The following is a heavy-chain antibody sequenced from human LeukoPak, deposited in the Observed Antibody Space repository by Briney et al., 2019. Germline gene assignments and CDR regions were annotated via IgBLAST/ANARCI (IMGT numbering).Heavy chain of an antibody. V-gene: IGHV3-48*03. CDR2: ISSGGSIK. J-gene: IGHJ4*02. Sequence: PGGSLRLSCAASGFTFSNYDMNRVRQAPGKGLEWVSHISSGGSIKYYADSLKGRFTISRDNAKNSLYLQMNSLRAEDTAVYYCARRYCSSTDCLFDYWGQGTLVTVSS. CDR1: GFTFSNYD. D-gene: IGHD2-2*01. CDR3: ARRYCSSTDCLFDY.